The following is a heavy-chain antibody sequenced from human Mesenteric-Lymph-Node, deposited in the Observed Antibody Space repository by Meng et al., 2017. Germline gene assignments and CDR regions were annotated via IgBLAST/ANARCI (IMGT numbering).Heavy chain of an antibody. D-gene: IGHD3-3*01. CDR1: GYTFTSYA. Sequence: ASVKVSCKASGYTFTSYAMHWVRQAPGQRLEWMGWINAGNGNTKYSQKFQGRVTITRDTSASTAYMELSSLRSEDTAVYYCARARLRFLEWLFPLDVWGQGTTVTVSS. CDR2: INAGNGNT. V-gene: IGHV1-3*01. J-gene: IGHJ6*02. CDR3: ARARLRFLEWLFPLDV.